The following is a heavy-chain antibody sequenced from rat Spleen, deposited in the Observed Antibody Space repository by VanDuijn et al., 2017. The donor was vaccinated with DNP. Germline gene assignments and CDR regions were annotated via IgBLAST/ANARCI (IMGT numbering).Heavy chain of an antibody. CDR1: GFTFSDYS. CDR3: TTSGWGFAY. D-gene: IGHD4-3*01. Sequence: EVQLVESGGGLVQPGRSLKLSCAASGFTFSDYSMAWVRQVPKKGLEWVASLSYDGTRAGYRDSVKGRFTVSRDNAKSILYLQMDSLRSEDTATYYCTTSGWGFAYWGQGTLVTVSS. CDR2: LSYDGTRA. V-gene: IGHV5-7*01. J-gene: IGHJ3*01.